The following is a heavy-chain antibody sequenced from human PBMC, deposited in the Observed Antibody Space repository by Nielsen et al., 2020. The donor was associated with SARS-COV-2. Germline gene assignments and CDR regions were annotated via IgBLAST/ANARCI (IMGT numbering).Heavy chain of an antibody. CDR2: ISANGGGT. J-gene: IGHJ1*01. D-gene: IGHD3-10*01. V-gene: IGHV3-23*01. CDR1: GFTLSDYA. Sequence: GGSLRLSCAASGFTLSDYAMSWVRQGPGKGLEWVSGISANGGGTYYADSVKGRFTISRDNSKNTLYLQMNTLRAEDTAVYYCAKAGSGGTYFREYFHHWGQGTLVTVSS. CDR3: AKAGSGGTYFREYFHH.